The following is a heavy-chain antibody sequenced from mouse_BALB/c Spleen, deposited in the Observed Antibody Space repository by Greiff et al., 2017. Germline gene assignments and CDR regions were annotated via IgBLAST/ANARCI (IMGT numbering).Heavy chain of an antibody. D-gene: IGHD1-1*01. CDR1: GYTFTSYW. V-gene: IGHV1-7*01. J-gene: IGHJ3*01. Sequence: VQRVESGAELAKPGASVKMSCKASGYTFTSYWMHWVKQRPGQGLEWIGYINPSTGYTEYNQKFKDKATLTADKSSSTAYMQLSSLTSEDSAVYYCARGVLRSPWFAYWGQGTLVTVSA. CDR2: INPSTGYT. CDR3: ARGVLRSPWFAY.